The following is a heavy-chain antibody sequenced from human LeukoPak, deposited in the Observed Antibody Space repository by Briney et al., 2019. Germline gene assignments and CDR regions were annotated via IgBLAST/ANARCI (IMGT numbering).Heavy chain of an antibody. CDR2: IYSGGST. J-gene: IGHJ4*02. Sequence: GGSLRLSCAASGFTVSSNYMNWVRQAPGMGLEWVSIIYSGGSTYYADSVKGRFTISRDNAKNSLYLQMNSLRAEDTAVYYCARGWVAARPNFDYWGQGTLVTVSS. CDR3: ARGWVAARPNFDY. CDR1: GFTVSSNY. V-gene: IGHV3-66*01. D-gene: IGHD6-6*01.